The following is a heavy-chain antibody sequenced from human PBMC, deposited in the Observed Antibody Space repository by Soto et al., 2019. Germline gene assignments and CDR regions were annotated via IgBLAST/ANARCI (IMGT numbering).Heavy chain of an antibody. D-gene: IGHD6-13*01. V-gene: IGHV3-23*01. CDR3: AKGKGGSYSSQYYYYGMDV. J-gene: IGHJ6*02. CDR2: ISGSGGST. CDR1: GFTFSSYA. Sequence: PGGSLRLSCAASGFTFSSYAMSWVRQAPGKGLEWVSAISGSGGSTYYADSVKGRFTISRDNSKNTLYLQMNSLRAEDTAVYYCAKGKGGSYSSQYYYYGMDVCGQGTTVTVSS.